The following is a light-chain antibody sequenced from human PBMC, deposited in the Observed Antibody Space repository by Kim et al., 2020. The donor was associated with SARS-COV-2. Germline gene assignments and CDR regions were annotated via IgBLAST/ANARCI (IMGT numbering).Light chain of an antibody. V-gene: IGKV1-5*01. CDR2: AAS. CDR1: QSVSSR. Sequence: PAPVRDRVTIPCRASQSVSSRLAWYQERPGKAPELLIYAASTLERGVPSRFSDTGSGTEFTLTISSLQSDDLATYYCQQYSSYSTFGQGTKVDIK. CDR3: QQYSSYST. J-gene: IGKJ1*01.